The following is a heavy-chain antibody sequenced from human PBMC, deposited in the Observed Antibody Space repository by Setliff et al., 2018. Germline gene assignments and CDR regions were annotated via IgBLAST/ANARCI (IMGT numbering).Heavy chain of an antibody. Sequence: ASVKVSCKASGYTFTTYAMNWVRQAPGQGLEWMGWINTNTGSPTYAQGFTGRFVFSLDTSVSTANLQISGLKAEDTAVYYCARANGSHDSSGYYWHYWGPGTLVTVSS. CDR3: ARANGSHDSSGYYWHY. D-gene: IGHD3-22*01. J-gene: IGHJ4*02. CDR2: INTNTGSP. V-gene: IGHV7-4-1*02. CDR1: GYTFTTYA.